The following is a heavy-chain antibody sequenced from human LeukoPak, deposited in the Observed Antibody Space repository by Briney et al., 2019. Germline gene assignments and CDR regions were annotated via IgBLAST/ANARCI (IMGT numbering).Heavy chain of an antibody. V-gene: IGHV1-24*01. CDR3: ATGLVVPAAHDAFDI. J-gene: IGHJ3*02. Sequence: ASVKVSCKVSGYTLTELSMHWERQAPGKGLEWMGGFDPEDGETIYAQKFQGRVTMTEDTSTDTAYMELSSLRSEDTAVYYCATGLVVPAAHDAFDIWGQGTMVTVSS. CDR1: GYTLTELS. CDR2: FDPEDGET. D-gene: IGHD2-2*01.